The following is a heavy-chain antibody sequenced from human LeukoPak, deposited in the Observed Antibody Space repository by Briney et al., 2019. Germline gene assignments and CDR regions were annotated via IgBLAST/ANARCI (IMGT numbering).Heavy chain of an antibody. CDR3: ARKRYDYVWGSYRYPTFDP. J-gene: IGHJ5*02. Sequence: SETLSLTCTVSGGSISSGGYYRSWIRQHPGKGLEWIGYIYYSGSTYYNPSLKSRVTISVDTSKNQFSLKLSSVTAADTAVYYCARKRYDYVWGSYRYPTFDPWGQGTLVTVSS. V-gene: IGHV4-31*03. CDR1: GGSISSGGYY. CDR2: IYYSGST. D-gene: IGHD3-16*02.